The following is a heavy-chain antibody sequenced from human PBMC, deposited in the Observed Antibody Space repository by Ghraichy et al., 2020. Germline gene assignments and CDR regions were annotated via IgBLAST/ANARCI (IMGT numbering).Heavy chain of an antibody. V-gene: IGHV4-4*09. CDR2: IYTSGST. J-gene: IGHJ4*02. D-gene: IGHD4-17*01. CDR1: GGSISSYY. Sequence: SQTLSLTCTVSGGSISSYYWSWIRQPPGKGLEWIGYIYTSGSTNYNPSLKSRVTISVDTSKNQFSLKLSSVTAADTAVYYCARHVVKYGDADYFDYWGQGTLVTVSS. CDR3: ARHVVKYGDADYFDY.